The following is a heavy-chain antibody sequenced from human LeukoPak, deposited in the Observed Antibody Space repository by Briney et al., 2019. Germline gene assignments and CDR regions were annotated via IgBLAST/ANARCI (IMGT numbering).Heavy chain of an antibody. Sequence: PSQTLSLTGTVSGVSISSGGYYWRWIRQPAGKGLEWIGRIYASGSTNYNPSLKSRVTILVDTSKNQFSLKRSSVTAADTAVYYCARDKYYYDSSGYYIDYWGQGTLVTVSS. D-gene: IGHD3-22*01. CDR3: ARDKYYYDSSGYYIDY. J-gene: IGHJ4*02. CDR1: GVSISSGGYY. V-gene: IGHV4-61*02. CDR2: IYASGST.